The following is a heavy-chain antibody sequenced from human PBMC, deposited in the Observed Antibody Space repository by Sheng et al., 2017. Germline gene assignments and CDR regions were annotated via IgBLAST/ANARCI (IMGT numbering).Heavy chain of an antibody. CDR2: IIPILGIT. J-gene: IGHJ3*01. D-gene: IGHD1-26*01. V-gene: IGHV1-69*04. CDR3: ARADPSGXDGSIVRFEDAFDL. CDR1: GDSSYA. Sequence: QVHLVQSGAEVKRPGSSVKVSCKASGDSSYALSWVRQAPGQGLEWMGAIIPILGITNYAQKFQGRVTLTADKSTVTAYMEMTSLRSDDTAIYYCARADPSGXDGSIVRFEDAFDLWAKGHWSPSLQ.